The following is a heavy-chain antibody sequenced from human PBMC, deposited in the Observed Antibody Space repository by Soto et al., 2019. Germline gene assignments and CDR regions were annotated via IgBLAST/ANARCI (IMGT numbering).Heavy chain of an antibody. V-gene: IGHV3-74*01. J-gene: IGHJ4*02. CDR3: ARDYNWSYC. CDR1: GFTFSGYW. D-gene: IGHD1-20*01. Sequence: GGSLRLSCAASGFTFSGYWMHWVRQAPGKGLVWVSHINNDGKKTDYADSVKGRFTISRDNAKNTLYLQMNSLRAEDTAVYYCARDYNWSYCWGQGTLVTVSS. CDR2: INNDGKKT.